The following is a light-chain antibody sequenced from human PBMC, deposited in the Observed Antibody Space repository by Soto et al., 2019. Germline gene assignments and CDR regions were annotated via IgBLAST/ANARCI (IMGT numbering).Light chain of an antibody. J-gene: IGKJ1*01. CDR1: QRISTTY. V-gene: IGKV3-20*01. CDR2: GAS. CDR3: QQYADSPRT. Sequence: EIVLTQSPGTLPLSPGERATLSCRASQRISTTYLSWYQHRPGQPPRLLIYGASNRDTDIADRFSGSGSVTEFTLIINKVEAEDFAVYYCQQYADSPRTFGQGTRVENK.